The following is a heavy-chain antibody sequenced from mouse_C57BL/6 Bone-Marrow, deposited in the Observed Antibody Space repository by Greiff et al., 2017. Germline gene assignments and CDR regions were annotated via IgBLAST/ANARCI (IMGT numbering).Heavy chain of an antibody. D-gene: IGHD2-5*01. V-gene: IGHV2-9-1*01. CDR1: GFSLTSYA. J-gene: IGHJ4*01. Sequence: VQLVESGPGLVAPSQSLSITCTVSGFSLTSYAINWVRQPPGKGLEWLGVIWTGGGTNYYSALKSRLSISTDNSKSQVFLKMNRLQTDDTARYYCARKGDYSNWAMDYWGKGTSVTVSS. CDR2: IWTGGGT. CDR3: ARKGDYSNWAMDY.